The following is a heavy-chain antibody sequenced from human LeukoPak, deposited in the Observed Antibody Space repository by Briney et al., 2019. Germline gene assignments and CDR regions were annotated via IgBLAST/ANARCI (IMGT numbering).Heavy chain of an antibody. CDR3: ARNSLAYCGGDCYYTHDY. D-gene: IGHD2-21*02. V-gene: IGHV1-69*05. CDR2: IIPIFGTA. Sequence: SVKVSCKASGGTFSSYAISWVRQAPGQGLEWMGGIIPIFGTANYAQKFQGRVTITTDESTSTAYMELSSLRSEDTAVYYCARNSLAYCGGDCYYTHDYWGQGTLVTVSS. J-gene: IGHJ4*02. CDR1: GGTFSSYA.